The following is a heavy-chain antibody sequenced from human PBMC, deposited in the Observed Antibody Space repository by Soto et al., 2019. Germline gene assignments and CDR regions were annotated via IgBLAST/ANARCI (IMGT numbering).Heavy chain of an antibody. Sequence: SVKVSCKASGGTFSSYAISWVRQAPGQGLEWMGGIIPIFGTANYAQKFQGRVTITADESTSTAYMELSSLRSEDTAVYYCARDYYDSSGSAYGMDVWGQGTTVTVSS. CDR1: GGTFSSYA. D-gene: IGHD3-22*01. CDR3: ARDYYDSSGSAYGMDV. J-gene: IGHJ6*02. CDR2: IIPIFGTA. V-gene: IGHV1-69*13.